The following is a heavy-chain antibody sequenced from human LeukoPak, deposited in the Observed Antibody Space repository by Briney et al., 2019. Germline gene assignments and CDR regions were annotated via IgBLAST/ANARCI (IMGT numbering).Heavy chain of an antibody. V-gene: IGHV4-61*01. CDR2: IYHSGST. Sequence: SEILSLTCSVSGGSVSSNNYQWNWIRQPPGKGLEWIGDIYHSGSTNYNPSLKSRVTISVDTSKNQFSLKLSSVTAADTAVYYCARRLVGQTFDYWGQGTLVTVSS. D-gene: IGHD3-10*01. J-gene: IGHJ4*02. CDR3: ARRLVGQTFDY. CDR1: GGSVSSNNYQ.